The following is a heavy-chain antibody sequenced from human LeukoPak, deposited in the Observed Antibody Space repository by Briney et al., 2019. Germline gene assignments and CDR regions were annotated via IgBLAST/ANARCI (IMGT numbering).Heavy chain of an antibody. CDR2: ISYSGNT. D-gene: IGHD5-24*01. CDR1: GGPISSYY. Sequence: SETLSLTCSVSGGPISSYYWSWIRQLPGKGLEWVAYISYSGNTNYNPSLKSRVTISVDTSKNQFSLRLSSVTAADTAVYYCARIREEHWAATKYYIDYWGQGTPVIVTS. V-gene: IGHV4-59*08. CDR3: ARIREEHWAATKYYIDY. J-gene: IGHJ4*02.